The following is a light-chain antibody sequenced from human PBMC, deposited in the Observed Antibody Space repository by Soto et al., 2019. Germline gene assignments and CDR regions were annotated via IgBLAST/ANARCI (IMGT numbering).Light chain of an antibody. CDR3: CSFAGSYTFWV. V-gene: IGLV2-11*01. J-gene: IGLJ3*02. CDR1: SSDVGDYNY. Sequence: QSALTQPRSVSGSPGQSVTISCTGTSSDVGDYNYVSWYQQYPGKAPKLLFFDVSKRPSGVPDRFSGSKSGNTASLTISGLQAEDEADYYCCSFAGSYTFWVFGGGTKLTVL. CDR2: DVS.